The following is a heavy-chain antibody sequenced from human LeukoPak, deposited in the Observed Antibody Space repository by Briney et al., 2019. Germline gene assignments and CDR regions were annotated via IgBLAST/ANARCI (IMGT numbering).Heavy chain of an antibody. CDR3: ATVETGTTFLDY. Sequence: GGSLRLSCAASRFTFSSYEMNWVRQAPGKGLEWVSYISNSGLTIYYADSVKGRFTISRDNAKNSLYLQMNSLRADDTAVYYCATVETGTTFLDYWGQGTLVAVSS. D-gene: IGHD1-7*01. CDR1: RFTFSSYE. V-gene: IGHV3-48*03. CDR2: ISNSGLTI. J-gene: IGHJ4*02.